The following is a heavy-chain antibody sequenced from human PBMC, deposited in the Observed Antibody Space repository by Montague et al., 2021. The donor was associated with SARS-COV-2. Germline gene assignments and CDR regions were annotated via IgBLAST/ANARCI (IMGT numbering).Heavy chain of an antibody. V-gene: IGHV4-59*01. CDR3: ARTPGQIAGDAFDI. CDR2: IYYSGST. Sequence: SETLSLTCTVSGGSISSYYWSWIRQPPGKGLEWIGYIYYSGSTNYNPSLKSRVTISVDTSKNQFSLKQSSVTAADTAVYYCARTPGQIAGDAFDIWGQGTMVTVSS. J-gene: IGHJ3*02. D-gene: IGHD2-21*01. CDR1: GGSISSYY.